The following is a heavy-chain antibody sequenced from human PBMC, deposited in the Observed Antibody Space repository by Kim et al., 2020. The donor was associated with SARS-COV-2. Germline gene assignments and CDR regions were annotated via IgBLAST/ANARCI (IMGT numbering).Heavy chain of an antibody. V-gene: IGHV4-34*01. D-gene: IGHD2-15*01. CDR1: GGSFSGYY. J-gene: IGHJ4*02. CDR3: ARDRSLYCSGGSCYFDY. CDR2: INHSGST. Sequence: SETLSLTCAVYGGSFSGYYWSWIRQPPGKGLEWIGEINHSGSTNYNPSLKSRVTISVDTSKNQFSLKLSSVTAADTAVYYCARDRSLYCSGGSCYFDYWGQGTLVTVSS.